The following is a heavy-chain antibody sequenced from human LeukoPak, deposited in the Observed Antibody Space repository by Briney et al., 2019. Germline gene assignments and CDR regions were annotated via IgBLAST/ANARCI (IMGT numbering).Heavy chain of an antibody. CDR2: INHSGST. CDR3: ASGRGYCDGGSCDGFDY. CDR1: GGSFSGYY. Sequence: SETLSLTCAVYGGSFSGYYWSWIRQPPGKGLEWIGEINHSGSTNYSPSLKSRVTISVDTSKNQFSLKLSSVTAADTAVYCCASGRGYCDGGSCDGFDYWGQGTLVTVSS. J-gene: IGHJ4*02. V-gene: IGHV4-34*01. D-gene: IGHD2-15*01.